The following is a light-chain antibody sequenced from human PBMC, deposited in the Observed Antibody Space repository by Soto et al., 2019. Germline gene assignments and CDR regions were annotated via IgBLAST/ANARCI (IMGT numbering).Light chain of an antibody. J-gene: IGKJ5*01. V-gene: IGKV3-20*01. CDR2: GAS. CDR1: QSVIGSW. Sequence: EIELTQSPGTLCLSPGESATLSCRASQSVIGSWLAWYQQKPGQAPRLLIYGASYRATGISDRFSGSGSGTDFTLTISRLEPEEFALYYYQQYAGSPITFGPGTRLDVK. CDR3: QQYAGSPIT.